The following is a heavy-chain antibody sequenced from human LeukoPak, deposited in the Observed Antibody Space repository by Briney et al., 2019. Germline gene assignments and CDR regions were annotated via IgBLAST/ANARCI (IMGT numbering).Heavy chain of an antibody. V-gene: IGHV4-59*01. J-gene: IGHJ4*02. CDR2: IYYSGST. Sequence: PSQTLSLTCTVSGGSINNYYWNWIRQSPGKGLEWIGHIYYSGSTTYSPSLKSRVTISLDMSKNQFSLKLSSVTAADTAVYYCARGLPGHDYGGNWEYWGQGTLVTVSS. CDR3: ARGLPGHDYGGNWEY. CDR1: GGSINNYY. D-gene: IGHD4-23*01.